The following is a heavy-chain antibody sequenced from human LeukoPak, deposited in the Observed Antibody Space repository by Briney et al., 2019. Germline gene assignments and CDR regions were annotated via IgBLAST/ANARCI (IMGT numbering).Heavy chain of an antibody. V-gene: IGHV3-48*04. J-gene: IGHJ5*02. D-gene: IGHD6-13*01. CDR2: ITSSSSTI. CDR3: ARDRGGIAAS. Sequence: GGSLRLSCAASGFTFSAFSMNWVRQTPGKGLEWVSYITSSSSTIYYADSVKGRFTISRDDAKSSLYLQMNSLRAEDTAVYYCARDRGGIAASWGQGTLVTVSS. CDR1: GFTFSAFS.